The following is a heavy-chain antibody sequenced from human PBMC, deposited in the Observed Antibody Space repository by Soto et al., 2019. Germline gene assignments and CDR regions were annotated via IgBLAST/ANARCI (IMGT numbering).Heavy chain of an antibody. J-gene: IGHJ3*02. Sequence: SETLSLTWTVSGGSISSYYWIWIRQPPGKGLEWIGYIYYSGSTNYNPSLKSRVTISVDTSKNQFSLKLSSVTAADTAVYYCARAYRQYYDSSGYYWGHDAFDIWGQGTMVTVSS. CDR2: IYYSGST. CDR3: ARAYRQYYDSSGYYWGHDAFDI. V-gene: IGHV4-59*01. D-gene: IGHD3-22*01. CDR1: GGSISSYY.